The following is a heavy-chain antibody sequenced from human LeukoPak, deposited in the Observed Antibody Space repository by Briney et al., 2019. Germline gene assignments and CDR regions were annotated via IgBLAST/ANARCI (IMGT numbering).Heavy chain of an antibody. CDR1: GFTFSSYG. D-gene: IGHD4-17*01. J-gene: IGHJ4*02. V-gene: IGHV3-23*01. Sequence: GGTLRLSCAASGFTFSSYGMSWVRQAPGKGLEWVSAISGSGGSTYYADSVKGRFTISRDNSKNTLYLQMNSLRAEDTAVYYCAKDSGRYGDYFDYWGQGTLVTVSS. CDR2: ISGSGGST. CDR3: AKDSGRYGDYFDY.